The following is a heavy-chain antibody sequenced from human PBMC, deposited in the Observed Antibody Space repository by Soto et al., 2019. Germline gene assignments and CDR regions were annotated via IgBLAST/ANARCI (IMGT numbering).Heavy chain of an antibody. CDR2: MNPGSGDT. Sequence: ASVKVSCKASGYSFTNNDVSWVRQATGQGLEWMGWMNPGSGDTGYAQKFQGRVTMTRDISIATAYLELSSLRSDDTAIYYCARMATFGSLNWFDPWGQGTQVTVSS. D-gene: IGHD3-16*01. V-gene: IGHV1-8*01. CDR3: ARMATFGSLNWFDP. CDR1: GYSFTNND. J-gene: IGHJ5*02.